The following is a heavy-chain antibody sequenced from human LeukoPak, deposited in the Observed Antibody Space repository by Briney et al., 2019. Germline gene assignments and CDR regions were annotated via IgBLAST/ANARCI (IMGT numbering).Heavy chain of an antibody. CDR3: ARREWLVRRLDY. V-gene: IGHV1-3*01. D-gene: IGHD6-19*01. Sequence: ASVKVSCKASGYTFTSYAMHWVRQAPGQRLEWMGWINAGNGNTKYSQKLQGRVTITRDTSASTAYMELSSLRSEDTAVYYCARREWLVRRLDYWGQGTLVTVSS. CDR1: GYTFTSYA. CDR2: INAGNGNT. J-gene: IGHJ4*02.